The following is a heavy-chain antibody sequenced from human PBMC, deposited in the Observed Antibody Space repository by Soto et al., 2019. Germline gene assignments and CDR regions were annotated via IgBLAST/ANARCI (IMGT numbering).Heavy chain of an antibody. D-gene: IGHD6-13*01. J-gene: IGHJ3*02. CDR1: GFTFSSYA. CDR3: AKDLPVAAAGHGRQGGPPDI. CDR2: ISGSGGST. Sequence: GGSLRLSCAASGFTFSSYAMSWVRQAPGKGLEWVSAISGSGGSTYYADSVKGRFTISRDNSKNTLYLQMNSLRAEDTGVYYCAKDLPVAAAGHGRQGGPPDIWGQGTMVTVSS. V-gene: IGHV3-23*01.